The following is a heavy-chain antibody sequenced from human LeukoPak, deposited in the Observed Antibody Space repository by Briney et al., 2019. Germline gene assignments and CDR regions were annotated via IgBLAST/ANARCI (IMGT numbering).Heavy chain of an antibody. J-gene: IGHJ3*02. V-gene: IGHV5-51*01. CDR3: ALPRVGAPDAFDI. CDR1: GYILTNNW. D-gene: IGHD1-26*01. CDR2: IYPGYSDA. Sequence: GESLKISCKVSGYILTNNWIGWVRQVPGKGLEWMGLIYPGYSDAKYSPSFQGQVTFSADKSISTAYLQWSSLKASDTAMYYCALPRVGAPDAFDIWGQGTMVTVSS.